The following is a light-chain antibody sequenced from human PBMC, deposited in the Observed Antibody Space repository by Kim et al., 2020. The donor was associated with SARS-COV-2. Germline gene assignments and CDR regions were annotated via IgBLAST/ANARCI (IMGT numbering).Light chain of an antibody. J-gene: IGKJ4*01. V-gene: IGKV3-11*01. CDR1: QSVSSY. CDR2: DAS. Sequence: EIVLTQSPATLSLSPGERAILSCRASQSVSSYLAWYQQKPGQAPRLLIYDASNRATGIPARFSGSGSGTDFTLTISSLEPEDFAVYYCQQRSNWPLTFGGGTKVDIK. CDR3: QQRSNWPLT.